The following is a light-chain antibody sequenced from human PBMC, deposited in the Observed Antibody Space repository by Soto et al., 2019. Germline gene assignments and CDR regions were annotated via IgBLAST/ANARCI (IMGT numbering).Light chain of an antibody. CDR1: QSISRW. CDR3: QQSGDTPPWT. Sequence: SQMTQSPSTLSSSLVSRVTISCGASQSISRWLAWYQQKPGKAQTLLIHDASSLQSGVPSRFSGSGSGTEFTLTITSLQPEDFATYYCQQSGDTPPWTFGQGTKVDIK. J-gene: IGKJ1*01. V-gene: IGKV1-5*01. CDR2: DAS.